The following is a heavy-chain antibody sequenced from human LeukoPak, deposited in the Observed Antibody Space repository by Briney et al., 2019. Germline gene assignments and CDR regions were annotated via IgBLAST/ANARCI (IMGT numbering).Heavy chain of an antibody. CDR3: ARKARVSLVSYYYYMDV. D-gene: IGHD5/OR15-5a*01. CDR2: MNPNSGNT. Sequence: GASVKVSCKASGYTFTSYDINWVRQATGQGLEWMGWMNPNSGNTGYAQKFQGRVTITRNTSISTAYMELSSLRSEDTAVYYCARKARVSLVSYYYYMDVWGKGTTVTVSS. J-gene: IGHJ6*03. V-gene: IGHV1-8*03. CDR1: GYTFTSYD.